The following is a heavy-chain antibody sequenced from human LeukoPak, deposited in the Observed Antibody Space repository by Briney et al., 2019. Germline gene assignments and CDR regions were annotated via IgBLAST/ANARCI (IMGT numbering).Heavy chain of an antibody. CDR2: IYPGDSDT. D-gene: IGHD2-15*01. Sequence: GESLKISCKASGYSFTSNWIGWVRQMPGKGLDWMGIIYPGDSDTKYSPSFQGHITISADKSTNTAYLQLNSLKASDTAMYYCARRGGFCRGARCHAGPAAAYSWFDPWGQGTLVTVSS. V-gene: IGHV5-51*01. CDR3: ARRGGFCRGARCHAGPAAAYSWFDP. CDR1: GYSFTSNW. J-gene: IGHJ5*02.